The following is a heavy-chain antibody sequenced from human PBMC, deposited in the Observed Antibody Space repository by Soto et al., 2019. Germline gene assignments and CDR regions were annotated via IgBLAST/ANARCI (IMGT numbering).Heavy chain of an antibody. V-gene: IGHV3-30*04. CDR3: AKSTFWSGYGMDV. D-gene: IGHD3-3*01. CDR2: ISDDGSNK. J-gene: IGHJ6*02. CDR1: GFTFSSFA. Sequence: QVQLVESGGGVVQPGRSLRLSCAASGFTFSSFAMHWVRQAPGKGLEWVAVISDDGSNKYYADSVKGRFTISRDNSKNTLYLQMNSLRGEDTAVYYCAKSTFWSGYGMDVWGQGTTVTVSS.